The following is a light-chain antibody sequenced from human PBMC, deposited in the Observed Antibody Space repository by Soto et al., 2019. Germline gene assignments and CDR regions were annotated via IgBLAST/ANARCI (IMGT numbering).Light chain of an antibody. J-gene: IGKJ1*01. CDR1: QSVSSN. Sequence: IVMTQSPATLSLSPGERATLSCRASQSVSSNLAWYQQKPGQAPRLLIYGASSRATGIPDRFSGSGSGTDFTLTISRMEPEDFAVYCCQQYGSSPRTFGQGTKVDIK. CDR3: QQYGSSPRT. CDR2: GAS. V-gene: IGKV3-20*01.